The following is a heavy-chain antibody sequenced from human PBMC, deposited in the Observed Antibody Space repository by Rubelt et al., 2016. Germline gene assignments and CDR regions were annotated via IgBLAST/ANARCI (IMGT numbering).Heavy chain of an antibody. CDR1: GFTFSSYS. CDR2: ISSSGSTI. J-gene: IGHJ4*02. V-gene: IGHV3-21*05. Sequence: EVQLVESGGGLVKPGGSLRLSCAASGFTFSSYSMNWVRQAPGKGLEWVSYISSSGSTIYYADSVKGRFTISRDNAKNSLYLQMNSLRAEDTAVYYCAKDATICGVVDFDYWGQGTLVTVSS. D-gene: IGHD3-3*01. CDR3: AKDATICGVVDFDY.